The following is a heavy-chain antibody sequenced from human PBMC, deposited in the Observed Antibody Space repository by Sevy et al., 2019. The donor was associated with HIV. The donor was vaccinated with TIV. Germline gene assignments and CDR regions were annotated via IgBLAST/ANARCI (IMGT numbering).Heavy chain of an antibody. J-gene: IGHJ4*02. Sequence: GGSLRLSCAASGFTFSYYAFHWVRQAPGKGVEWVALISYDGTTKHYADSVRGRFTISRDNSRNTLSLQMDSLRPEDTAVYYCARDFYEFGDPRGFDFWGQGTLVTVSS. CDR2: ISYDGTTK. CDR3: ARDFYEFGDPRGFDF. D-gene: IGHD4-17*01. CDR1: GFTFSYYA. V-gene: IGHV3-30-3*01.